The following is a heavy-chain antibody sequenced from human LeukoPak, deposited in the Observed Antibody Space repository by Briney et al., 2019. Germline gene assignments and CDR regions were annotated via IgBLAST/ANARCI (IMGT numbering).Heavy chain of an antibody. CDR1: GGTFSSYA. CDR2: INPNSGGT. Sequence: ASVKVSCKASGGTFSSYAISWARQAPGQGLEWMGWINPNSGGTNYAQKFQGRVTMTRDTSISTAYMELSRLRSDDAAVYYCASVGYTGTFDIWGQGTMVTVSS. CDR3: ASVGYTGTFDI. V-gene: IGHV1-2*02. D-gene: IGHD1-26*01. J-gene: IGHJ3*02.